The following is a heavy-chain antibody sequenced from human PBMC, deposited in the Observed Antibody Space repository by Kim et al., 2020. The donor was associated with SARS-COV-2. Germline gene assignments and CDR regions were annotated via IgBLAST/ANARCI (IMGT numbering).Heavy chain of an antibody. CDR1: GDSIGGFY. CDR2: IHHTGAT. D-gene: IGHD2-8*01. Sequence: SETLSLTCTVSGDSIGGFYWNWIRQPPGKGLAWIGYIHHTGATVYNPSLQSRVTTSVDTSKNKFSLRLYSVTAADTAVYFCAILPLKDNWCWSDALDIWG. CDR3: AILPLKDNWCWSDALDI. V-gene: IGHV4-59*13. J-gene: IGHJ3*02.